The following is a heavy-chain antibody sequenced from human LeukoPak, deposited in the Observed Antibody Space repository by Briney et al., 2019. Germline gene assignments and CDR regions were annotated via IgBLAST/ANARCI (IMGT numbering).Heavy chain of an antibody. CDR3: ARVGYCTNGVCSQRIFDY. CDR2: IYYSGST. V-gene: IGHV4-39*01. J-gene: IGHJ4*02. D-gene: IGHD2-8*01. CDR1: DGSISSSSYY. Sequence: SETLSLTCTVSDGSISSSSYYWGWIRQPPGKGLEWIGSIYYSGSTYYNPSLKSRVTISVDTSKNQFSLKLSSVTAADTAVYYCARVGYCTNGVCSQRIFDYWGQGTLVTVSS.